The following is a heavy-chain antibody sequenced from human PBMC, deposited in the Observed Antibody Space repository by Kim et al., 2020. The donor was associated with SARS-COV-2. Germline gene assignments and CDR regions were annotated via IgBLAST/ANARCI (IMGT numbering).Heavy chain of an antibody. CDR2: ISGSSNTI. Sequence: GGSLRLSCAASGFTFSDYYMSWIRQAPGKGLEWVSYISGSSNTIYYADSVKGRFTISGDNANNSLYLQMNSLRAEDTAVYYCARDWGYSYGTNWGQGTLVTVSS. V-gene: IGHV3-11*01. D-gene: IGHD5-18*01. J-gene: IGHJ4*02. CDR3: ARDWGYSYGTN. CDR1: GFTFSDYY.